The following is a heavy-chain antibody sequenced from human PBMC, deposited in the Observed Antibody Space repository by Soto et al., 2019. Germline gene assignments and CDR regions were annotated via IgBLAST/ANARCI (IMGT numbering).Heavy chain of an antibody. CDR1: GFTFSSYG. J-gene: IGHJ5*02. CDR2: ISYDGSNK. V-gene: IGHV3-30*18. Sequence: QVQLVESGGGVVQPGRSLRLSCAASGFTFSSYGMHWVRQAPGKGLEWVAVISYDGSNKYYADSVKGRFTISRDNSKNTLYLQMNSLRAEDTAVYYCAKSPPWELSWFDPWGQGTLVTVSS. D-gene: IGHD1-26*01. CDR3: AKSPPWELSWFDP.